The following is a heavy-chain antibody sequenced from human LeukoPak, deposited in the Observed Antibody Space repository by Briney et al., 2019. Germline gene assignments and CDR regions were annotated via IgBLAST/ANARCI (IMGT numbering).Heavy chain of an antibody. D-gene: IGHD3-22*01. CDR3: ARVTMIVVVNWFDP. Sequence: PSETLSLTCAVYGGSFSGCYWSWIRQPPGKGLEWIGEINHSGSTNYNPSLKSRVTISVDTSKNQFSLKLSSVTAADTAVYYCARVTMIVVVNWFDPWGQGTLVTVSS. V-gene: IGHV4-34*01. J-gene: IGHJ5*02. CDR2: INHSGST. CDR1: GGSFSGCY.